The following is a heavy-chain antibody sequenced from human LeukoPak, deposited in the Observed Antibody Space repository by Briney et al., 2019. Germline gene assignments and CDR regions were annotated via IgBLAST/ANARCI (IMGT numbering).Heavy chain of an antibody. CDR3: TRHSSSWAIPFDP. D-gene: IGHD6-13*01. CDR2: IRSKANSYAT. Sequence: GGSLRLSCAASGFTFSGSAMHWVRQASGKGLEWVGRIRSKANSYATAYAASVKGRFTISRDDSKNTAYLQMNSLKTEDTAVYYCTRHSSSWAIPFDPWGQGTPVTVSS. V-gene: IGHV3-73*01. J-gene: IGHJ5*02. CDR1: GFTFSGSA.